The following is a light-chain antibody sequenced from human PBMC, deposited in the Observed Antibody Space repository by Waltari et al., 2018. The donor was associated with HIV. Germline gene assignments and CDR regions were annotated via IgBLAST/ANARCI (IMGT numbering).Light chain of an antibody. V-gene: IGLV2-8*01. CDR3: SSYAGSNNLL. CDR2: EVS. CDR1: SRDVGGYNY. J-gene: IGLJ2*01. Sequence: QSALTQPPSASGSPGQSVPISCTGTSRDVGGYNYLSWYQQHPGKAPKLMIYEVSKRPSGVPDRCSCSKSGNTASLTVSGLQAEDEADYYCSSYAGSNNLLFGGGTKLTVL.